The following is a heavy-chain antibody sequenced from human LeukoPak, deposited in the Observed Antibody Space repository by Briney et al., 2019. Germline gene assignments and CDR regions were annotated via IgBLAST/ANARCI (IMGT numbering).Heavy chain of an antibody. CDR1: GFTFSDYY. CDR2: ISSSGSTI. V-gene: IGHV3-11*01. CDR3: ARNHRYGEYFFDY. J-gene: IGHJ4*02. D-gene: IGHD4-17*01. Sequence: PGGSLRLSCAASGFTFSDYYMSWIRQAPGKGLEWVSYISSSGSTIYYADSVKGRFTISRDNAKNSLYLQMNSLRAEDTAVYYCARNHRYGEYFFDYWGQGTLVTVSS.